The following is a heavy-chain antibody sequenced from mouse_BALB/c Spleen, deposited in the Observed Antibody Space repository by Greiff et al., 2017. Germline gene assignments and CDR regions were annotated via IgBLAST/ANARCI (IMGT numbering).Heavy chain of an antibody. CDR1: GFSLTSYG. Sequence: VQVVESGPGLVQPSQSLSITCTVSGFSLTSYGVHWVRQSPGKGLEWLGVIWSGGSTDYNAAFIARLSISKDNSKSQVFFKMNSLQANDTAIYYCARPNYYGYAMDYWGQGTSVTVSS. CDR3: ARPNYYGYAMDY. D-gene: IGHD1-1*01. J-gene: IGHJ4*01. CDR2: IWSGGST. V-gene: IGHV2-2*02.